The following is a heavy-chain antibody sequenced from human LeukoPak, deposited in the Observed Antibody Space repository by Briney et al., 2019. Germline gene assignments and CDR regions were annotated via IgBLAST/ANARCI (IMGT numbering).Heavy chain of an antibody. D-gene: IGHD2-2*01. J-gene: IGHJ4*02. Sequence: SVKVSFKASGGTFTIYAISWVRQAPGQGLEWMGRIIPIFGIANYAQKFQGRVTITADKSTSTAYMELSSLRSEDTAVYYCAREGYCSSTSCPFDYWGQGTLVTVSS. V-gene: IGHV1-69*04. CDR2: IIPIFGIA. CDR1: GGTFTIYA. CDR3: AREGYCSSTSCPFDY.